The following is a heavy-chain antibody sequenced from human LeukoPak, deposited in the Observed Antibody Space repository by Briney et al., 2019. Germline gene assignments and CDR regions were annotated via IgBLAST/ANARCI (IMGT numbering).Heavy chain of an antibody. D-gene: IGHD5-24*01. CDR3: ARGEMAPDAFDI. J-gene: IGHJ3*02. V-gene: IGHV4-39*01. CDR2: IYYSGNT. Sequence: SETLSLTCTVSGGSISSTSYYWGWIRQTPGKGLEWIGSIYYSGNTYYNPSLKSRVTISVDTSKNQFSLELNSVTAADTAVYYCARGEMAPDAFDIWGQGTMVTVSS. CDR1: GGSISSTSYY.